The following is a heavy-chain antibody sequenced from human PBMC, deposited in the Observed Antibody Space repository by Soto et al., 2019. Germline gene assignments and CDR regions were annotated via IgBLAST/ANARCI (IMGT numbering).Heavy chain of an antibody. CDR2: IYYSGST. CDR3: ARHGGYCSSTSCYEGGYDYSGMDV. D-gene: IGHD2-2*01. Sequence: SETLSLTCTVSGGSLSSYYWSWIRQPPGKGLEWIGYIYYSGSTNYNPSLKSRVTISVDTSKNQFSLKLSSVTAADTAVYYCARHGGYCSSTSCYEGGYDYSGMDVWGQGTTVTVSS. J-gene: IGHJ6*02. V-gene: IGHV4-59*08. CDR1: GGSLSSYY.